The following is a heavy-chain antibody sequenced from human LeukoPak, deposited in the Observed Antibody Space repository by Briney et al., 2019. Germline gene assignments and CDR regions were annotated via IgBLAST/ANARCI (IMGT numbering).Heavy chain of an antibody. Sequence: GGSLRLSRAASGFTFSDSAMSWVRQAPEKGLEWVSSVSGSGGNTFYADSVRGRFSISRDNSKNTLLLQMNSLRVEDTAVYYCARDGEYSSGWVEDWGQGTLVTVS. CDR1: GFTFSDSA. CDR2: VSGSGGNT. CDR3: ARDGEYSSGWVED. J-gene: IGHJ4*02. V-gene: IGHV3-23*01. D-gene: IGHD6-19*01.